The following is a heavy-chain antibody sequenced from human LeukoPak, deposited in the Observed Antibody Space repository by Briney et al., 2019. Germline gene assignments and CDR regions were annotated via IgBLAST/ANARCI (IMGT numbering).Heavy chain of an antibody. CDR3: ARGSYQYYYNMNV. CDR1: GYNFTGYY. CDR2: IVPNSGGT. J-gene: IGHJ6*03. Sequence: GASVKVSCKASGYNFTGYYIHWLRQAPGQGFEWMGWIVPNSGGTHLAQKFQGRVTMTRDTSISTAYMELSSLTSDDTAVYYCARGSYQYYYNMNVWGKGTTVIVSS. V-gene: IGHV1-2*02. D-gene: IGHD1-26*01.